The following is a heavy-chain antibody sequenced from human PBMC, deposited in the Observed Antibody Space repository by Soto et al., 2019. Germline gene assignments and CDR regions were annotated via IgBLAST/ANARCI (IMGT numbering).Heavy chain of an antibody. CDR1: GGSFSGYY. D-gene: IGHD3-10*01. Sequence: ETLSLTCAVSGGSFSGYYWSWIRQPPGKGLEWIGEINHSGSTNYNPSLKSRVTISVDTSKNQFSLKLSSVTAADTAVYYCARAGGLYYYGSGRLDYWGQGTLVTVSS. CDR3: ARAGGLYYYGSGRLDY. CDR2: INHSGST. V-gene: IGHV4-34*01. J-gene: IGHJ4*02.